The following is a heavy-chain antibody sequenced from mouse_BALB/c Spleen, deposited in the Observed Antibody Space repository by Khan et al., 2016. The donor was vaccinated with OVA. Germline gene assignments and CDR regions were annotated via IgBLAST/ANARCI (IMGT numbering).Heavy chain of an antibody. D-gene: IGHD2-14*01. V-gene: IGHV1S137*01. J-gene: IGHJ2*01. CDR1: GYTFTDYV. Sequence: QVQLQQSGPEVVRPGVSVKISCKGSGYTFTDYVMHWVKQSHAKSLEWIGIISPYNDYINYNQNLKGKATMTVDKSSSTAYMELARLTSEDSSTCYCAREGNCFDYWGQGTTLTVSA. CDR2: ISPYNDYI. CDR3: AREGNCFDY.